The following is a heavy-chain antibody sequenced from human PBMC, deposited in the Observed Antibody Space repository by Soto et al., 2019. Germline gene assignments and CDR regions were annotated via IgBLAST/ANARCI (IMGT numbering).Heavy chain of an antibody. CDR3: ARHGHYYYGLDV. CDR2: IDYSGST. Sequence: SETLSLTCTVSGDSISNSDYYWNWIRQSPWKGLEWIASIDYSGSTYYNPSLKSRVVISADTSKNLFSLKLRSVTAADTALYFGARHGHYYYGLDVWDQGXTVTAYS. V-gene: IGHV4-30-4*01. CDR1: GDSISNSDYY. J-gene: IGHJ6*02.